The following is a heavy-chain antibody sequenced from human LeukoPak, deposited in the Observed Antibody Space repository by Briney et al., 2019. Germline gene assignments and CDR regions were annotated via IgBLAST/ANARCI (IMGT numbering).Heavy chain of an antibody. V-gene: IGHV4-59*01. CDR2: IYYSGST. J-gene: IGHJ3*02. CDR3: AITTVTLSLRAFDI. Sequence: PSETLSLTCTVSGSSISSYYWSWIRQPPGKGLEWIGYIYYSGSTNYNPSLKSRVTISVDTSKNQFSLKLSSVTAADTAVYYCAITTVTLSLRAFDIWGQGTMVTVSS. D-gene: IGHD4-17*01. CDR1: GSSISSYY.